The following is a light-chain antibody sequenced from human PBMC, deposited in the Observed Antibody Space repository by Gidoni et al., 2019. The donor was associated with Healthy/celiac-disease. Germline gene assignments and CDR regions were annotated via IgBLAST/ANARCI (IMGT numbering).Light chain of an antibody. CDR2: GKN. CDR3: NSRDSSGNHQV. Sequence: SSELTQDPAVSVSLGQTARITCLVDSLRSYYASWYKQKQGQVPVLVIYGKNNRPSGIPDRFSGSSAGNAASLTITGAQAEDEADYYCNSRDSSGNHQVFGGGTKLTVL. J-gene: IGLJ3*02. CDR1: SLRSYY. V-gene: IGLV3-19*01.